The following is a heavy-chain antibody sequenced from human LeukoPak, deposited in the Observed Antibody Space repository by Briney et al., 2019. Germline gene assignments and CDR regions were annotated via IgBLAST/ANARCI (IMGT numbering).Heavy chain of an antibody. CDR1: GFTFSSYW. CDR2: IKQEGSEK. CDR3: AREGGAVDY. J-gene: IGHJ4*02. Sequence: GGSLRLSCAASGFTFSSYWMSWVRPAPGKGREWVANIKQEGSEKNFVDSVKGRFTISRDNAKNPLYLQTNSLRAEDTAVYYCAREGGAVDYWGQGTLVTVSS. V-gene: IGHV3-7*01. D-gene: IGHD3-16*01.